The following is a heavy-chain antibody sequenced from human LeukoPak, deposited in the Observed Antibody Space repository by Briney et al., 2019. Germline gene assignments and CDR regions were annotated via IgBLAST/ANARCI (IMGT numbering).Heavy chain of an antibody. CDR3: ARASTIFGVVNYFDY. Sequence: ASVKVSCKASGYTFTGYYMHWVRQDPGHGLEWMGWINPNSGGTNYAQKFQGRVTMTRDTSISTAYMELSRLRSDDTAVYYCARASTIFGVVNYFDYWGQGTLVTVSS. CDR1: GYTFTGYY. J-gene: IGHJ4*02. CDR2: INPNSGGT. V-gene: IGHV1-2*02. D-gene: IGHD3-3*01.